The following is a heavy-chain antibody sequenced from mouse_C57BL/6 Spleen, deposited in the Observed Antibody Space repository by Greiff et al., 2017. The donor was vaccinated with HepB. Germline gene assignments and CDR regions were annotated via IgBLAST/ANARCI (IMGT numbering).Heavy chain of an antibody. J-gene: IGHJ1*03. V-gene: IGHV1-26*01. CDR1: GYTFTDYY. Sequence: EVQLQQSGPELVKPGASVKISCKASGYTFTDYYMNWVKQSHGKSLEWIGDINPNNGGTSYNQKFKGKATLTVDKSSSTAYMELRSLTSEDSAVYYCARLDQGWYFDVWGTGTTVTVSS. CDR3: ARLDQGWYFDV. CDR2: INPNNGGT.